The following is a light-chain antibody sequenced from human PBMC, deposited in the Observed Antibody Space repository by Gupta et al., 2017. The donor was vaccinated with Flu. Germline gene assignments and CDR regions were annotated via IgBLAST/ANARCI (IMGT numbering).Light chain of an antibody. J-gene: IGKJ2*03. V-gene: IGKV1-5*03. Sequence: DMQMTQSPSTLSASVGDRVTITSRASRSISSWLAWYQQKPGKAPKLLIYRASSLESGVPARFSGSGSGTEFTLTISSLQPDDFATYYCQQYNSYSPYSFGQGTKLEIK. CDR2: RAS. CDR3: QQYNSYSPYS. CDR1: RSISSW.